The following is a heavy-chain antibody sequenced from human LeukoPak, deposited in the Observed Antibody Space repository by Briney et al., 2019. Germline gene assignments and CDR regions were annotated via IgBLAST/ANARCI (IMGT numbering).Heavy chain of an antibody. D-gene: IGHD1-26*01. J-gene: IGHJ1*01. V-gene: IGHV1-2*02. CDR2: INPNSGGT. CDR1: GYTFTGYY. CDR3: ARGPTEWELLFQH. Sequence: ASVKVSCKASGYTFTGYYMHWVRQAPGQGLEWMGWINPNSGGTNYAQKFQGRVTMTRNTSISTAYMELSSLRSEDTAVYYCARGPTEWELLFQHWGQGTLVTVSS.